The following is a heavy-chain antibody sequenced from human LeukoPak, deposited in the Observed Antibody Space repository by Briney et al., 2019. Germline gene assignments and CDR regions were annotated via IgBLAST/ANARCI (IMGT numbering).Heavy chain of an antibody. Sequence: SGTLSLTCAVSGGSISSSNWWSWVRQPPGKGLEWIGEIYHSGSTNYNPSLKSRVTISVDKSKNQFSLKLSSVTAADTAVYYCARADMVRGVISLLFDYWGQGTLVTVSS. D-gene: IGHD3-10*01. CDR3: ARADMVRGVISLLFDY. CDR1: GGSISSSNW. J-gene: IGHJ4*02. CDR2: IYHSGST. V-gene: IGHV4-4*02.